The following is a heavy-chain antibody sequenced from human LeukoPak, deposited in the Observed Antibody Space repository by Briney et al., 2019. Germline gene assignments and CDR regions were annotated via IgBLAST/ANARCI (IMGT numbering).Heavy chain of an antibody. V-gene: IGHV1-46*01. CDR3: ARVDTIYSSSSEWDFDY. CDR1: GFTFSSYG. J-gene: IGHJ4*02. CDR2: INPSGGST. D-gene: IGHD6-6*01. Sequence: GGSLTLSCAASGFTFSSYGMHWVRQAPGQGLEWMGIINPSGGSTSYAQKFQGRVTMTRDTSTSTVYMELSSLRSEDTAVYYCARVDTIYSSSSEWDFDYWGQGTLVTVSS.